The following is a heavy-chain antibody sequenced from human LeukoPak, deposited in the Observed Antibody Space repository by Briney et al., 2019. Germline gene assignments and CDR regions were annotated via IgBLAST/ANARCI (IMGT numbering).Heavy chain of an antibody. J-gene: IGHJ4*02. V-gene: IGHV3-7*01. CDR1: GFTFSNYW. D-gene: IGHD3-16*02. CDR3: VSGGSYHFH. CDR2: IKEDGSER. Sequence: GGSLRLSCVVSGFTFSNYWMSWVRQAPGEGLEWVANIKEDGSERYYVDSVKGRFTISRDNAKNSLYLQMNSLRAEDTSVYYCVSGGSYHFHWGQGTLVTVSS.